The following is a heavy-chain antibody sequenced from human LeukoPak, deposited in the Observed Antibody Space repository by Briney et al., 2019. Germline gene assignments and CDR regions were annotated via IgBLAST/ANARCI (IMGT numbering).Heavy chain of an antibody. D-gene: IGHD2-8*01. CDR3: AKSLNFDN. J-gene: IGHJ5*02. CDR2: ISYDGSNK. CDR1: GFTFSSYG. Sequence: GGSLRLSCAASGFTFSSYGMHWVRQAPGKGLEWVSVISYDGSNKYYADSVKGRFTISRDNSKNTLYLQMNSLRVEDTAVYFCAKSLNFDNWGQGTLVTVSS. V-gene: IGHV3-30*18.